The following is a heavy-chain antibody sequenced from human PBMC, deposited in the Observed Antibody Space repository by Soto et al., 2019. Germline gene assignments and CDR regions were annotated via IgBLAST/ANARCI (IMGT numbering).Heavy chain of an antibody. CDR3: ASNKQPRAGGPTRSDY. J-gene: IGHJ4*02. D-gene: IGHD1-1*01. CDR1: GDSNSTDY. V-gene: IGHV4-59*01. Sequence: SETLSLTCTVSGDSNSTDYWSWIRQSPGKGLEWIGFIYYGGSTNYNPSLKSRVTISVDTPKNQFHLKLNSVTAADTAVYYCASNKQPRAGGPTRSDYWGKGTLVTVSS. CDR2: IYYGGST.